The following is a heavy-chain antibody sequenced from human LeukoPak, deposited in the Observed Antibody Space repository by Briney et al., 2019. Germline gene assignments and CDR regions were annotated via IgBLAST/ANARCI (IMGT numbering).Heavy chain of an antibody. CDR2: IYWNDDK. V-gene: IGHV2-5*01. CDR3: ALLSYDAFDI. CDR1: GFSLSPSAVG. J-gene: IGHJ3*02. Sequence: SGPTLVNPTQTLTLTCTFSGFSLSPSAVGVGWIRQPPVKALEWLALIYWNDDKRYSPSLKCRLTITNDTSKNQVILTMTNTDPVDTATYYCALLSYDAFDIWGQRTTVTASP. D-gene: IGHD3-10*01.